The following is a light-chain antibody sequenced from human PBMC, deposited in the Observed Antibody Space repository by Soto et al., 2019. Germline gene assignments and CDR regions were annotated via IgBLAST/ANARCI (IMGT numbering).Light chain of an antibody. CDR3: CSYAGRYTMV. V-gene: IGLV2-11*01. Sequence: QSVLTQSRSVSGSPGQSVTISCSGSSSDIGIYNYVSWYQHHPDKVPKVLIYDVNKRPSGVPDRFSGSKSGNTASLTISGLQADDEADYYCCSYAGRYTMVFGGGTKLTVL. J-gene: IGLJ2*01. CDR1: SSDIGIYNY. CDR2: DVN.